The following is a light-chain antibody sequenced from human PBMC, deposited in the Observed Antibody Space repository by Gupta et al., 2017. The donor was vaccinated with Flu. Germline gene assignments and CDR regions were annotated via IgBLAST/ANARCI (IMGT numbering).Light chain of an antibody. CDR1: QSLLLRNGYNY. CDR3: MQALQALGS. CDR2: LAS. J-gene: IGKJ2*03. Sequence: IVMTQSPLPLPVPPGAAAPIPSRASQSLLLRNGYNYLAWYLQKPGQAPQLLIYLASNRASGVPDRFSGSGSGTDFILKITRVEAEDVGVYYCMQALQALGSFGQGTKLEIK. V-gene: IGKV2-28*01.